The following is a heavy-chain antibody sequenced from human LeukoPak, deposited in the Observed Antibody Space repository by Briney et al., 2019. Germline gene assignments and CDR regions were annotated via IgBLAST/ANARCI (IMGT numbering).Heavy chain of an antibody. CDR3: ARDLASTPYWELDY. Sequence: ASVKVSWKASGYTFTAYYIHWVRRAPGQGLEWMGRINPNSGDTDYAQEFQGRVTMTRDTSITTAQMELTRLRSDDTAVYYCARDLASTPYWELDYWGQGTLLTVSS. J-gene: IGHJ4*02. CDR2: INPNSGDT. V-gene: IGHV1-2*06. CDR1: GYTFTAYY. D-gene: IGHD1-26*01.